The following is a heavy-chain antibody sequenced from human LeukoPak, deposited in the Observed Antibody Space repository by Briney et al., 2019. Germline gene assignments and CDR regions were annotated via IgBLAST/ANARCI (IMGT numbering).Heavy chain of an antibody. Sequence: GGSLRLSCAASGFTFSSYAMSWVGQAPGKGLERVSANSGSGGTTYSSASVTGRFTISTATSKTTLYLPMNSLRAEDTAVYYCAKELLSDRFHSGDYAYYFDYWGQGTLVTVSS. V-gene: IGHV3-23*01. J-gene: IGHJ4*02. CDR3: AKELLSDRFHSGDYAYYFDY. D-gene: IGHD4-17*01. CDR1: GFTFSSYA. CDR2: NSGSGGTT.